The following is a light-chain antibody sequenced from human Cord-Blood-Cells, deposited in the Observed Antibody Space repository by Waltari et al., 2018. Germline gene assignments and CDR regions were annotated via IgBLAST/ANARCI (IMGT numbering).Light chain of an antibody. CDR2: EGS. CDR3: CSYAGSSNVV. J-gene: IGLJ2*01. V-gene: IGLV2-23*01. Sequence: QSALTQPASVSGSPGQSITISCTGTSSDVGRYHLVSWYQQHPGKAPKRMIYEGSKQPSGVSNRFSGSKSGNTASLTISGLQAEDEADYYCCSYAGSSNVVFGGGTKLTVL. CDR1: SSDVGRYHL.